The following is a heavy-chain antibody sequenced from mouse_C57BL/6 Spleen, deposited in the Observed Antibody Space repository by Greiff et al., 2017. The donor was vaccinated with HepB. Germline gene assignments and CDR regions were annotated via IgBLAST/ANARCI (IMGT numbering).Heavy chain of an antibody. D-gene: IGHD4-1*02. Sequence: VQLQESGAELARPGASVKMSCKASGYTFTSYTMHWVKQRPGQGLEWIGYINPSSGYTKYNQKFKDKATLTADKSSSTAYMHLSSLTSEDSAVYYCASQLYAMGYWGQGTSVTVSS. CDR3: ASQLYAMGY. J-gene: IGHJ4*01. CDR1: GYTFTSYT. CDR2: INPSSGYT. V-gene: IGHV1-4*01.